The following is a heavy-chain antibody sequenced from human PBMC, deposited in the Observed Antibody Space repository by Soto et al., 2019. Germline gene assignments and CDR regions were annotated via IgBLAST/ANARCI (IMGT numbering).Heavy chain of an antibody. CDR3: ARTPYGSGSYYNPLFDY. D-gene: IGHD3-10*01. CDR1: GVSISSYY. J-gene: IGHJ4*02. V-gene: IGHV4-59*01. Sequence: SETLSLTCTVSGVSISSYYWSWVRQPPGKGLEWIGYIYYSGSTNCNPSLKSRVTISVDTSKNQFSLKLSSVTAADTAVYYCARTPYGSGSYYNPLFDYWGQGTLVTVSS. CDR2: IYYSGST.